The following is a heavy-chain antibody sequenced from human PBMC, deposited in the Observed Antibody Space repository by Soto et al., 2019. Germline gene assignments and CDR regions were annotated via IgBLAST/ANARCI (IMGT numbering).Heavy chain of an antibody. J-gene: IGHJ4*02. CDR1: GGTFSSYA. D-gene: IGHD6-6*01. V-gene: IGHV1-69*13. CDR3: ATDKVAAREGFDY. Sequence: SMKVSCKASGGTFSSYAISWARQAPGQGLEWMGGIIPIFGTANYAQKFQGRVTITADESTSTAYMELSSLRSEDTAVYYCATDKVAAREGFDYWGQGTLVTVSS. CDR2: IIPIFGTA.